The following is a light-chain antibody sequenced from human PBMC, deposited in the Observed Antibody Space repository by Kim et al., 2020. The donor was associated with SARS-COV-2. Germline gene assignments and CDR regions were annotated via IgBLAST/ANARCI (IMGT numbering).Light chain of an antibody. CDR3: QQYAYWRA. V-gene: IGKV3-15*01. CDR2: GAS. J-gene: IGKJ5*01. CDR1: QSISSS. Sequence: SLSPGERATLSCRASQSISSSFAWYQQKPGQAPRVLIYGASARATGIPARFSGSGSGTEFTLTISNLQSEDFAVYYCQQYAYWRAFGQGTRLEIK.